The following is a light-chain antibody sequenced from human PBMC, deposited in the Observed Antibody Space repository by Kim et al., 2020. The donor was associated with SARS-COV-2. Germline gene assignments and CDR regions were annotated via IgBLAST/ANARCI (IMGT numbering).Light chain of an antibody. J-gene: IGLJ1*01. V-gene: IGLV3-25*03. CDR2: NDR. Sequence: VSPEQTARITCSGDALQKQYAYWYQQKPGQAPVLVISNDRERPSGVPERFSGSSSGTAVTLTISGVQAEDEADYYCQSADSSGTYVFGTGTKVTVL. CDR1: ALQKQY. CDR3: QSADSSGTYV.